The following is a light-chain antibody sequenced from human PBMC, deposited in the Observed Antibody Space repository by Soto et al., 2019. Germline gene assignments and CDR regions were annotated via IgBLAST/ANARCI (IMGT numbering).Light chain of an antibody. Sequence: IQLTQSPSSLSASVGDRVTITCRASQGISSYLAWYQQKPGKAPKPLIYATSNLQGGVPSRFSGSGSGTDFTLTIGSLQPEDSATYYCQQSSSFPLTFGPGTKVDIK. J-gene: IGKJ3*01. CDR2: ATS. CDR3: QQSSSFPLT. CDR1: QGISSY. V-gene: IGKV1-9*01.